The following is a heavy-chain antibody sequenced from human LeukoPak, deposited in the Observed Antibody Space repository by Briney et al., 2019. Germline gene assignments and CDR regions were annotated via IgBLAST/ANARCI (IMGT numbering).Heavy chain of an antibody. CDR1: GYTFTSYY. Sequence: ASVKVSCKASGYTFTSYYMHWVRQAPGQGLEWMGIINPSGGSTSYAQKFQDRVTMTRDTSTSTVYMELSSLRSEDTAVYYCARESGGKYSSGWYYFDYWGQGTLVTVSS. CDR3: ARESGGKYSSGWYYFDY. J-gene: IGHJ4*02. CDR2: INPSGGST. D-gene: IGHD6-19*01. V-gene: IGHV1-46*01.